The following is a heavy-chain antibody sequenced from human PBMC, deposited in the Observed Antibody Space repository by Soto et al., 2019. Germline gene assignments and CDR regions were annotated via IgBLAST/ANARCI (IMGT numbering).Heavy chain of an antibody. CDR2: IYYSGST. V-gene: IGHV4-59*08. CDR1: GGSISSYY. J-gene: IGHJ4*02. Sequence: TSETLSLTCTVSGGSISSYYWSWIRQPPGKGLEWIGYIYYSGSTNYNPSLKSRVTISVDTSKNQFSLKLSSVTAADTAVYYCARHYDFWSGTNGGNPTSFDYWGQGTLVTVSS. CDR3: ARHYDFWSGTNGGNPTSFDY. D-gene: IGHD3-3*01.